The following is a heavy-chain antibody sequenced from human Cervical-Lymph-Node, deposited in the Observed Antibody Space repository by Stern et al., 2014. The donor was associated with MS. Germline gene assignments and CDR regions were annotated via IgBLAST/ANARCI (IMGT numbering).Heavy chain of an antibody. J-gene: IGHJ6*02. D-gene: IGHD3-10*01. V-gene: IGHV4-61*08. CDR1: GGSVNSDGDY. Sequence: QVQLVQSGPGLVKPSETLSLSCTVSGGSVNSDGDYWSWIRQPPGKGLEWIGYIYNTGRTNYNPSVKSRVTISVDMSKNQFSLKLSSVTPADTAMYYCARDRQRAGSEIRGIDVWGQGTTVIVSS. CDR2: IYNTGRT. CDR3: ARDRQRAGSEIRGIDV.